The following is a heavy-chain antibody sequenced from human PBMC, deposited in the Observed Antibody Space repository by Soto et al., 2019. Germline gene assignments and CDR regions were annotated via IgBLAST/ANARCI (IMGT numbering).Heavy chain of an antibody. CDR1: GYSFTSYW. V-gene: IGHV5-51*01. CDR2: IYPGDSDT. D-gene: IGHD6-13*01. J-gene: IGHJ6*02. CDR3: ARGPCDIAAAGTTAFLGPDYYYYYGMDV. Sequence: GESLKISCKGSGYSFTSYWIGWVRQMPGKGLEWMGIIYPGDSDTRYSPSFQGQVTISADKSISTAYLQWSSLKASDTAMYYCARGPCDIAAAGTTAFLGPDYYYYYGMDVWGQGTTVTVSS.